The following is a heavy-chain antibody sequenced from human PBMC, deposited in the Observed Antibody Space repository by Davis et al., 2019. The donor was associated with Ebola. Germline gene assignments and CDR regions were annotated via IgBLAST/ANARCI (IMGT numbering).Heavy chain of an antibody. V-gene: IGHV6-1*01. CDR3: ARGWLRTGLDI. CDR2: TYYSSTWYT. J-gene: IGHJ3*02. Sequence: HSQTLSLTCAISGDSVSRAGWNWIRQSPSRGLEWLGRTYYSSTWYTGYAESVKSRINISPDTAKNQFSLHLNSVTPEDTAVYYCARGWLRTGLDIWGQGTMVIVSS. CDR1: GDSVSRAG. D-gene: IGHD5-24*01.